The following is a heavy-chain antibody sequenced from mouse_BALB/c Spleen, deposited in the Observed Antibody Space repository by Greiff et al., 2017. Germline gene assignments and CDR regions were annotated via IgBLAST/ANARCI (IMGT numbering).Heavy chain of an antibody. V-gene: IGHV1-74*01. J-gene: IGHJ2*01. CDR1: GYTFTSYW. CDR2: IDPYDSDT. CDR3: ARSRGNQYYFDY. Sequence: QVQLKQPGAELVRPGASVKLSCKASGYTFTSYWMNWVKQRPEQGLEWIGRIDPYDSDTHYNQKFKDKAILTVDKSSSTAYMQLSSLTSEDSAVYYGARSRGNQYYFDYWGQGTTLTVSS. D-gene: IGHD2-1*01.